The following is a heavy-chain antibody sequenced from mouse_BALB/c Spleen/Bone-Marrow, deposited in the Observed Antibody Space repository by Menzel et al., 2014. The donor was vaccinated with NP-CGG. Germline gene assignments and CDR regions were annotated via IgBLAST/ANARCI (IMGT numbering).Heavy chain of an antibody. Sequence: EVQLQESGGGLVQPGGSLKLSRAASGFDFSRYWMSWVRQAPGKGLEWIGEINPDSSTINYTPSLKDKFIISRDNAKNTLYLQMSKVRSEDTALYYCARQGYYGKGDYWGQGTTLTVSS. V-gene: IGHV4-1*02. CDR2: INPDSSTI. J-gene: IGHJ2*01. D-gene: IGHD2-1*01. CDR3: ARQGYYGKGDY. CDR1: GFDFSRYW.